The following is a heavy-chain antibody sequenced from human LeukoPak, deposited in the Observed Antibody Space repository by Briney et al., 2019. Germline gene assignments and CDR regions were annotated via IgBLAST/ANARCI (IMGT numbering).Heavy chain of an antibody. V-gene: IGHV1-2*02. J-gene: IGHJ3*02. D-gene: IGHD5-12*01. CDR1: GYTFTGYY. CDR2: INPNSGGT. Sequence: ASVKVSCKASGYTFTGYYMHWVRQAPGQGLEWMGWINPNSGGTNYAQKFQGRVTMTRDTSISTAYMELSRLRSDDTAVYYCARVFESGYDLNAFDIWGQGTMVTVSS. CDR3: ARVFESGYDLNAFDI.